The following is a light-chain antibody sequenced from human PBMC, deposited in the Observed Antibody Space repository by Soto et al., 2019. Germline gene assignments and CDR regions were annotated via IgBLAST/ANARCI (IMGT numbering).Light chain of an antibody. J-gene: IGKJ4*01. CDR2: DAS. V-gene: IGKV1-33*01. CDR3: QQYDKLP. CDR1: QDISNY. Sequence: DIQMTQSPSSLSASVGDRVTITCQASQDISNYLNWYQQKPGKAPKLLIYDASNLETGVPSRFSGSGSGTDFTFTISSRQHEDLATYYCQQYDKLPFGGGTKVEIK.